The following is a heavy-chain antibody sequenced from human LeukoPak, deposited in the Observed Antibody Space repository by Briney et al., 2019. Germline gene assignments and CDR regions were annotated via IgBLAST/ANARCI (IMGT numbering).Heavy chain of an antibody. CDR2: ISSFSSYI. D-gene: IGHD3-22*01. CDR1: GFSFSSYS. CDR3: ARPRVPFSFATSGFYYAPPH. J-gene: IGHJ4*02. Sequence: GGSLRLSCAASGFSFSSYSMTWVRQAPGKGLEWVSSISSFSSYIFYADSVKGRFTISRDNAKNTLFLQMDSRRAEDTAVYYCARPRVPFSFATSGFYYAPPHWGQGTLVTPSS. V-gene: IGHV3-21*06.